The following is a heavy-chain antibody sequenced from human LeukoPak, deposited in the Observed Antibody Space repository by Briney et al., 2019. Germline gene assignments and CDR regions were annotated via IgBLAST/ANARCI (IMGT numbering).Heavy chain of an antibody. J-gene: IGHJ4*02. Sequence: ASVKVSCKASGYTFTSYGISWVRQAPGQGLEWMGWISAYNGNTNYAQKLQGRVTMTTDTSTSTAYMELRSLRSDDTAVYYCARVTYYGSGSSYFDYWGQGTLVTVSS. D-gene: IGHD3-10*01. CDR3: ARVTYYGSGSSYFDY. CDR1: GYTFTSYG. V-gene: IGHV1-18*01. CDR2: ISAYNGNT.